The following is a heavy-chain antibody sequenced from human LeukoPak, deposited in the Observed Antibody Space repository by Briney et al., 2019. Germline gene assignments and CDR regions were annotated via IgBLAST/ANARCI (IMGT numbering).Heavy chain of an antibody. CDR2: INPSGGST. J-gene: IGHJ5*02. D-gene: IGHD1-26*01. CDR1: GYIFTSYN. Sequence: ASVKVSCKASGYIFTSYNIYWVRQAPGQGLEWMGIINPSGGSTNYAQKFQGRVTMTRDTSTSTVYMELSRLRSGDTAMYYCARDSDSGTSWTNWFDPWGQGTLVTVSS. CDR3: ARDSDSGTSWTNWFDP. V-gene: IGHV1-46*01.